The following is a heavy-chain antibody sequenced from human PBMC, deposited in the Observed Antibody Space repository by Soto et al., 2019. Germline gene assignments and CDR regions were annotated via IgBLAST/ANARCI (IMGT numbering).Heavy chain of an antibody. J-gene: IGHJ4*02. D-gene: IGHD4-17*01. CDR3: ARTPSRVATVTTDY. V-gene: IGHV4-34*01. Sequence: SETLCLTCAVYGGSFSCYYWSWIRQPPGKGLEWIGEINHSGSTNYNPSLKSRVTISVDTSKNQFSLKLSSVTTADTAVYYCARTPSRVATVTTDYWGQGTLVTVSS. CDR1: GGSFSCYY. CDR2: INHSGST.